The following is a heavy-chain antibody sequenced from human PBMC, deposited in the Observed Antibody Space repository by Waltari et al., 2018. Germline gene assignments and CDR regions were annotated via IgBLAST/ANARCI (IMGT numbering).Heavy chain of an antibody. J-gene: IGHJ3*02. D-gene: IGHD3-16*01. CDR2: IYHSGSN. Sequence: QVQLQESGPGLVKPSETLSLTCAVSGYSISSVYYWGWIRQPPGKGLEGIGSIYHSGSNYHNPSPKGRVTISVETSKNQFSLKVSSVTAADTGGDYCAGVEEGERWGDAFDIWGQGKMVTGSS. CDR3: AGVEEGERWGDAFDI. CDR1: GYSISSVYY. V-gene: IGHV4-38-2*01.